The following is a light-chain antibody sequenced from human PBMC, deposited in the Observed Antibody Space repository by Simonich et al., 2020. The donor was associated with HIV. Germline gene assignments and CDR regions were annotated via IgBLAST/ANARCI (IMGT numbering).Light chain of an antibody. J-gene: IGKJ4*01. CDR3: QQHYSAPFT. CDR1: QSVLYSSNNKNY. CDR2: WAS. Sequence: DIVMTQSPDSLAVSLGERATINCKSRQSVLYSSNNKNYFAWYQQKPGQPPKLLIYWASTRASGVPYRFSGSWAGTDFTLAISSLQAEDVAVYYCQQHYSAPFTFGGGTKVEIK. V-gene: IGKV4-1*01.